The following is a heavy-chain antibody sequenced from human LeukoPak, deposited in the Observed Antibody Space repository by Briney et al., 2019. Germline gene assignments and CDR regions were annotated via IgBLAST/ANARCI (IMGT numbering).Heavy chain of an antibody. CDR1: GFTFSSYG. J-gene: IGHJ4*02. D-gene: IGHD6-19*01. CDR3: ARVALYASGWYGSIDY. CDR2: ISYDGTNK. V-gene: IGHV3-30*03. Sequence: GGSLRLSCAASGFTFSSYGMHWVRQAPGKGLEWVAVISYDGTNKYYADSVKGRFTISRDNSKNTLYLQMDSLRTEDTAVYCARVALYASGWYGSIDYWGRGTLVAVSS.